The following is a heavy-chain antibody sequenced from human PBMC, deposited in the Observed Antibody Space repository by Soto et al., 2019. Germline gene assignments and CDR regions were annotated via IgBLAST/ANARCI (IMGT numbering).Heavy chain of an antibody. J-gene: IGHJ4*02. CDR2: IYYSGST. CDR3: ARHEGNGNVWPLDY. V-gene: IGHV4-39*01. CDR1: GGSIISGGHY. Sequence: SETLSLTCTVSGGSIISGGHYWTWIRRPPGKGLEWIGYIYYSGSTYYMPSLRSRVTLSVDTSKNQFSLRLTSVTAEDTAVYYCARHEGNGNVWPLDYWGQGILVTVSS. D-gene: IGHD2-8*01.